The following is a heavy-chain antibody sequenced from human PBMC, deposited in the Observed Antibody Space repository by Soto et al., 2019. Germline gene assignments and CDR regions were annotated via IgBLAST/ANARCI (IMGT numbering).Heavy chain of an antibody. CDR3: ARDAGYCSSTSCYPYNWFDP. CDR1: GFTFSSYA. CDR2: ISYDGSNK. Sequence: HPGGSLRLSCAASGFTFSSYAMHWVRQAPGKGLEWVAVISYDGSNKYYADSVKGRFTISRDNSKNTLYLQMNSLRAEDTAVYYCARDAGYCSSTSCYPYNWFDPWGQGTLVTSPQ. D-gene: IGHD2-2*01. J-gene: IGHJ5*02. V-gene: IGHV3-30-3*01.